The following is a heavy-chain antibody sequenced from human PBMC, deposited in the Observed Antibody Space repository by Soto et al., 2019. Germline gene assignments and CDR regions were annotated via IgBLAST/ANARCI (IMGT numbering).Heavy chain of an antibody. V-gene: IGHV3-11*06. CDR1: GFTFGDSY. CDR3: VRGCGGGLFDP. CDR2: ISPGSRYP. Sequence: QVQLVESGGGLVPPGGSLRLSCAGSGFTFGDSYMSWIRQAPGKGLEWLSYISPGSRYPAYADSVKGRFTISRDTARRSLFLQMASLTAEDTAMYYCVRGCGGGLFDPWGQGTMVNVSS. J-gene: IGHJ5*02. D-gene: IGHD2-21*01.